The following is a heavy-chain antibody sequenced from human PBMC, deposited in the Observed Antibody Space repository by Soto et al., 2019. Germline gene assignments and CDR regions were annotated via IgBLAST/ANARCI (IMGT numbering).Heavy chain of an antibody. CDR3: ARGRGLTLDY. J-gene: IGHJ4*02. CDR2: INHSGST. V-gene: IGHV4-34*01. CDR1: GGSFSGYY. D-gene: IGHD3-9*01. Sequence: SETLSLTCAVYGGSFSGYYWSWIRQPPGKGLEWIGEINHSGSTNYNPSLKSRVTISVDTSKNQFSLKLSSVTAADTAVYYCARGRGLTLDYWGQGTLVT.